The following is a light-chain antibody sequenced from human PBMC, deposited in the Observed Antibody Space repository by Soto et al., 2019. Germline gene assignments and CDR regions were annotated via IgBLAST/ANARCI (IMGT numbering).Light chain of an antibody. CDR1: SSNIGAGYD. V-gene: IGLV1-40*01. J-gene: IGLJ1*01. Sequence: QSVLTQPPSVSGAPGQRVTISCTGSSSNIGAGYDVHWYQQLPGTAPKLLIYGNSNRPSGVPDRFSGSKSGTSASLAITGLQAADEDDYYCQSSDSSLSGARVFGTGTKLTVL. CDR3: QSSDSSLSGARV. CDR2: GNS.